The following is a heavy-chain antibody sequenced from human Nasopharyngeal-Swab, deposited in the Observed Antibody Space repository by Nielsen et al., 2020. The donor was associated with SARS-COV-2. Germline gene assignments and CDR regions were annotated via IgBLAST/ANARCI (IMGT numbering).Heavy chain of an antibody. V-gene: IGHV3-23*01. J-gene: IGHJ6*02. Sequence: WIRQPPGKGLEWVSAISGSGGSTYYADSVKGRFTISRDNSKNTLYLQMNSLRAEDTAVYYCAKVARDIVVVPAAMKAYYYYGVDVWGQGTTVTVSS. CDR2: ISGSGGST. D-gene: IGHD2-2*01. CDR3: AKVARDIVVVPAAMKAYYYYGVDV.